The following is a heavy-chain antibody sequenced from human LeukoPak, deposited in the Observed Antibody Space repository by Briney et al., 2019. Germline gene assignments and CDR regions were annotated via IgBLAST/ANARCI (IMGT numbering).Heavy chain of an antibody. CDR2: ISSSGSTI. Sequence: GGSLRLSCAASGFTFSSYEMNWVRQAPGKGLEWVSYISSSGSTIYYADSVKGRFTISRDNSKNTLYLQMNSLRAEDTAVYYCAREGAAQKYCGGDCYSRKGAFDIWGQGTMVTVSS. V-gene: IGHV3-48*03. CDR1: GFTFSSYE. D-gene: IGHD2-21*02. CDR3: AREGAAQKYCGGDCYSRKGAFDI. J-gene: IGHJ3*02.